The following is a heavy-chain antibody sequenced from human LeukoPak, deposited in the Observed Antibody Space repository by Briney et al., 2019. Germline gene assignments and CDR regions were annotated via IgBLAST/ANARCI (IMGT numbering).Heavy chain of an antibody. Sequence: SETLSLTCTVSGGSISSYYWSWIRQPPGKGLEWIGCIYYSGSTNYNPSLKSRVTISVDTSKNQFSLKLSSVTAADTAVYYCARGLIDFWSGYHNIRNWFDPWGQGTLVTVSS. V-gene: IGHV4-59*12. J-gene: IGHJ5*02. CDR3: ARGLIDFWSGYHNIRNWFDP. CDR1: GGSISSYY. D-gene: IGHD3-3*01. CDR2: IYYSGST.